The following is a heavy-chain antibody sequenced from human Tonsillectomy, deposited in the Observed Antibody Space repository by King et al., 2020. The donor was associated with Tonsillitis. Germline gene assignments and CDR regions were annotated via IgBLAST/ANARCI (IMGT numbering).Heavy chain of an antibody. D-gene: IGHD3-22*01. CDR1: GGSISSRSYY. V-gene: IGHV4-39*01. Sequence: LQLQESGPGLVKPSEALSLTCTVSGGSISSRSYYWGWIRQPPGQGLEWIGGIYYTGSTYYNPSLRSRATVSVDTSKNQFSLKLSSVTAADTDVYPCARRPYYYDASGYSPWAFDIWGRGTMVTVSS. CDR2: IYYTGST. J-gene: IGHJ3*02. CDR3: ARRPYYYDASGYSPWAFDI.